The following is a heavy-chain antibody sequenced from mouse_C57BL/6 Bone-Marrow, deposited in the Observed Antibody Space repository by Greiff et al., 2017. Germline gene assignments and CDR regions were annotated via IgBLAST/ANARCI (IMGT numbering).Heavy chain of an antibody. Sequence: QVQLQQPGAELVKPGASVKLSCKASGYTFTSYWMQWVKQRPGQGLEWIGEIDPSDSYTNYNQKFKGKATLTVDTSSSTAYMQLSSLTSEDSAVDYCARGITTVVDPLFDYWGQGTTLTVSS. V-gene: IGHV1-50*01. CDR3: ARGITTVVDPLFDY. CDR2: IDPSDSYT. D-gene: IGHD1-1*01. CDR1: GYTFTSYW. J-gene: IGHJ2*01.